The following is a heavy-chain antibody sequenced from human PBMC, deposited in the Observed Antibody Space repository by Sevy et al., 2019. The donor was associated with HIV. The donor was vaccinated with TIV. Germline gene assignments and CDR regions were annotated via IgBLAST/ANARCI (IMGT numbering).Heavy chain of an antibody. CDR2: IKQDGIDK. CDR1: GFTFATYW. Sequence: GGSLRLSCAASGFTFATYWMTWVRQAPGKGLEWVAYIKQDGIDKYYVDSVRGRFAISRDNAKNSLYLHMSGLRAEDTAVYYCARALADWGSFHYSSWGRGTLVTVSS. D-gene: IGHD3-16*02. CDR3: ARALADWGSFHYSS. J-gene: IGHJ4*02. V-gene: IGHV3-7*01.